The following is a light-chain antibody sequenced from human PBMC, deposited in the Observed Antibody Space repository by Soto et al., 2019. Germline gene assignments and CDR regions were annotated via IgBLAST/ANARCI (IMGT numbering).Light chain of an antibody. Sequence: DIQMTQSPSTLSASVGDRVTITCRASQSISSWLAWYQQKPGKAPKLLIYDASSLESGVPSRFSGSGSGTEFTLTISSLQPDDFATYYCQQYNSYSGTFSQGTKVEIK. CDR2: DAS. J-gene: IGKJ1*01. CDR1: QSISSW. CDR3: QQYNSYSGT. V-gene: IGKV1-5*01.